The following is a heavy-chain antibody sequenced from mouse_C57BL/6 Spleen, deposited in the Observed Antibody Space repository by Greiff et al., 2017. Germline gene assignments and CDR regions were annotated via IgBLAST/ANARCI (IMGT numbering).Heavy chain of an antibody. V-gene: IGHV1-50*01. CDR3: ARRGAYAFDY. J-gene: IGHJ2*01. Sequence: VQLQQPGAELVKPGASVKLSCKASGYTFTSYWMQWVKQRPGQGLEWIGEIDPSDSYTNYNQKFKGKATLTVDTSSSTAYMQLSSLTSEDSAVYYCARRGAYAFDYWGQGTTLTVSS. CDR2: IDPSDSYT. CDR1: GYTFTSYW. D-gene: IGHD6-5*01.